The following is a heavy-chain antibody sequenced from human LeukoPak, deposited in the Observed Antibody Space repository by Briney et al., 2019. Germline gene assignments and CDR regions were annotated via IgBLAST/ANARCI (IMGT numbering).Heavy chain of an antibody. J-gene: IGHJ1*01. Sequence: SGGPLRLSCAASGLTFSRYWLTWVRQAPGKGLEWVANISQDGSDENYVDSVRGRFTVSRDNAKNSLHLQMNNLRNEDTAVYHCVSRGRTANACFAASFRCFARWGRGTRVTVSS. CDR1: GLTFSRYW. D-gene: IGHD2-8*01. V-gene: IGHV3-7*03. CDR2: ISQDGSDE. CDR3: VSRGRTANACFAASFRCFAR.